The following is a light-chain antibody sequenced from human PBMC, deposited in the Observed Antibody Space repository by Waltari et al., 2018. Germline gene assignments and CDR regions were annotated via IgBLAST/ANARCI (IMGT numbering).Light chain of an antibody. CDR1: RTISIY. Sequence: DIQMTQSPSSLSASVGDRVTITCRASRTISIYLNWYQQKPGKAPKLLIYTASTLQPGVQSRFSGSGSGTDFTLPISSLQPEDFATYYCQQSHSTPLTFGGGTKVEIK. CDR3: QQSHSTPLT. CDR2: TAS. V-gene: IGKV1-39*01. J-gene: IGKJ4*01.